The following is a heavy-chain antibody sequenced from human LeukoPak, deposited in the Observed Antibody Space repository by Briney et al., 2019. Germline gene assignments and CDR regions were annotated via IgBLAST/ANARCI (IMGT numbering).Heavy chain of an antibody. CDR2: MSSSGSTK. J-gene: IGHJ4*02. Sequence: PGGSLRLSCAASGFTFSDYYMSWIRQAPGKGLEWVSYMSSSGSTKDYADSLKGRFTISRDNAKTSLYLQMNSLRAEDTAVYYCARGPGDYFDYWGQGTLVTVSS. CDR1: GFTFSDYY. CDR3: ARGPGDYFDY. V-gene: IGHV3-11*01.